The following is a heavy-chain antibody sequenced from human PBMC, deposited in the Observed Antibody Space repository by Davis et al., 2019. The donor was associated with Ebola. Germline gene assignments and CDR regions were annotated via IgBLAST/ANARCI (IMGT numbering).Heavy chain of an antibody. J-gene: IGHJ4*02. CDR1: GYTFTGYY. V-gene: IGHV1-2*04. D-gene: IGHD3-22*01. Sequence: ASVKVSCKASGYTFTGYYMHWVRQAPGQGLEWMGWINPNSGGTNYAQKFQGWVTMTRDTSISTAYMELSRLRSDDTAVYYCALSYYYDSSGYYRFDYWGQGTLVTVSS. CDR3: ALSYYYDSSGYYRFDY. CDR2: INPNSGGT.